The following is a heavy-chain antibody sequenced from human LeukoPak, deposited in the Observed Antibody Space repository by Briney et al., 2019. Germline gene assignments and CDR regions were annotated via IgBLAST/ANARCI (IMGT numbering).Heavy chain of an antibody. CDR3: AKGSPFIAATYYFDY. V-gene: IGHV3-23*01. J-gene: IGHJ4*02. CDR1: GFTLSNYA. CDR2: IGGNVGST. D-gene: IGHD6-6*01. Sequence: GGSLRLSCAASGFTLSNYAMSWVRQAPGKGLEWVSGIGGNVGSTYYADSVKGRFTISRDNSKNTLYLQMNSLRDEDTAVYYCAKGSPFIAATYYFDYWGQGTLVTVSS.